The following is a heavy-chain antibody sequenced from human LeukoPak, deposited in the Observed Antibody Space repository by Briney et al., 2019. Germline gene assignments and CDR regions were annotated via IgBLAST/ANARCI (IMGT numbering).Heavy chain of an antibody. CDR2: INPNSGGT. V-gene: IGHV1-2*02. Sequence: ASVKVSCKASGYTFTGYYMHWVRQAPGQGLEWMGWINPNSGGTNYAQKFQGRVTMTRDTSISTAYMELSRLRSDDTAVYYCARDLGDESGYSSGWPWDNWFDPWGQGTLVTVSS. D-gene: IGHD6-19*01. CDR1: GYTFTGYY. CDR3: ARDLGDESGYSSGWPWDNWFDP. J-gene: IGHJ5*02.